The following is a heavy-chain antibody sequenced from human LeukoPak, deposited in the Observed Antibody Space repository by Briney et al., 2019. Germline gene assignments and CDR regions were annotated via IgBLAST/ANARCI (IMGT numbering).Heavy chain of an antibody. CDR2: INGDGSST. Sequence: GGSLRLSCAASGFTFSSYWMHWVRQAPGKGLVWVSHINGDGSSTSYADSVKGRFAISRDNAKNTLYLQMNSLRAEDTAVYYCARDRNTFDYWSQGTLVTVSS. D-gene: IGHD4-11*01. V-gene: IGHV3-74*01. J-gene: IGHJ4*02. CDR1: GFTFSSYW. CDR3: ARDRNTFDY.